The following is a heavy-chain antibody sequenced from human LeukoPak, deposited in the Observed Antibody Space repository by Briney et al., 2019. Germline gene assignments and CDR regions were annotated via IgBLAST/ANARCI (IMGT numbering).Heavy chain of an antibody. J-gene: IGHJ4*02. Sequence: GGSLRLSCAASGFTFSSYSMNWVRQAPGKGLEWVSYISSSSSTIYYADSVKGRFTISRDNAKNSLYLQMNSLRAEDTAVYYCARDYYYGSGSYQGDWGQGTLVTVSS. CDR3: ARDYYYGSGSYQGD. CDR1: GFTFSSYS. V-gene: IGHV3-48*01. CDR2: ISSSSSTI. D-gene: IGHD3-10*01.